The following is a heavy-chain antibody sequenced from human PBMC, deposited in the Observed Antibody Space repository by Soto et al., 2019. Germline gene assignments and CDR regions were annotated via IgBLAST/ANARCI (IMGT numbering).Heavy chain of an antibody. CDR3: ARLFGEGDY. Sequence: QVQLQESGPGLVKPSETLSLTCTVSGGSISNFYWSWIRQPPGKGLEWIGYIYYTGSTRYNPSLKSRVTISVATSKNQFSLNLRSVNAADTAVYYCARLFGEGDYWGQGTLVTVSS. CDR1: GGSISNFY. D-gene: IGHD3-10*01. CDR2: IYYTGST. V-gene: IGHV4-59*08. J-gene: IGHJ4*02.